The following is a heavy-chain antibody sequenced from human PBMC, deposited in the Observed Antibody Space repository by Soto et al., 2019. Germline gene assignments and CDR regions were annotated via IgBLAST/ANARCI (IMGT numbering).Heavy chain of an antibody. V-gene: IGHV2-5*01. CDR3: ELRPSRWDLCDF. CDR1: CFSLSTSGLG. Sequence: PKQALTLTCTLSCFSLSTSGLGVGWIRQPPGKALEWLALIYWNDDKRYSPSLKARLTITKDPSKNQVVLTMTNMDPVHTVTYYLELRPSRWDLCDFWRKGTRV. CDR2: IYWNDDK. D-gene: IGHD6-19*01. J-gene: IGHJ1*01.